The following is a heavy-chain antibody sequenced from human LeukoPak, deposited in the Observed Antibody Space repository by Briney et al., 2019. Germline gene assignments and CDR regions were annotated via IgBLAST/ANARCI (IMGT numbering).Heavy chain of an antibody. Sequence: SETLSLTCTVSGGSISSYYWSWIRQPPGKGLEWIGYIYYSGSTNYNPSLKSRVTISVDTSKNQFSLRLSSVTAADTAVYYCATTLWAWEGHYYYMDVWGKGTTVTVS. V-gene: IGHV4-59*01. CDR3: ATTLWAWEGHYYYMDV. J-gene: IGHJ6*03. D-gene: IGHD1-26*01. CDR1: GGSISSYY. CDR2: IYYSGST.